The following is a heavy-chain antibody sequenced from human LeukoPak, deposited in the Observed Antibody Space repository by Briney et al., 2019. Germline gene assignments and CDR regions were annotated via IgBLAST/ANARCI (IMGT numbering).Heavy chain of an antibody. D-gene: IGHD2-15*01. Sequence: GRSLRLSCAASGFTFSSYSMNWVRHAPGKGLEWVSSISSSSSYIYYADSVKGRFTISRDNAKNSLYLQMNSLRAEDTAEYYCAREGYCSGGSCYDAFDIWGQGTMVTVSS. CDR1: GFTFSSYS. V-gene: IGHV3-21*01. CDR2: ISSSSSYI. J-gene: IGHJ3*02. CDR3: AREGYCSGGSCYDAFDI.